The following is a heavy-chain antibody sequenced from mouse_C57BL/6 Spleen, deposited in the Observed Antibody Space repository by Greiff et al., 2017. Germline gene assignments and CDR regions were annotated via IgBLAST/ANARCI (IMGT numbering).Heavy chain of an antibody. CDR3: AREKGYGSSPYWYFDV. CDR2: IYPGSGST. CDR1: GYTFTSYW. Sequence: VQLQQPGAELVKPGASVKMSCKASGYTFTSYWITWVKQRPGQGLEWIGDIYPGSGSTNYNEKFKSKATLTVDTSSSTAYMQLSSLTSEVSAVYYCAREKGYGSSPYWYFDVWGTGTTVTVSS. J-gene: IGHJ1*03. D-gene: IGHD1-1*01. V-gene: IGHV1-55*01.